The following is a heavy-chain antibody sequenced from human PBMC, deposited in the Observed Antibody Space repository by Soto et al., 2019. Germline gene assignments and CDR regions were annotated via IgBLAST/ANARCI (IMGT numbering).Heavy chain of an antibody. J-gene: IGHJ3*01. Sequence: PGGSLRLSCAASGVTFSSYWMRWVRQAPGKGLVWVSRINSDGSSTSYADSVKGRFTISRDNAKNSLYLQMNSLRAEDTAVYYCARDQLYYNDISGRPLNAFDVWGQGTTVTVSS. D-gene: IGHD3-22*01. CDR2: INSDGSST. V-gene: IGHV3-74*01. CDR3: ARDQLYYNDISGRPLNAFDV. CDR1: GVTFSSYW.